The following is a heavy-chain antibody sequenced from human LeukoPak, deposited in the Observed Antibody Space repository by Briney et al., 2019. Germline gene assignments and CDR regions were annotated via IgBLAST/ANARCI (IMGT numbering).Heavy chain of an antibody. CDR1: GFTFSGSA. D-gene: IGHD4-17*01. Sequence: GGSLRLSCAASGFTFSGSAMHWVRQASGKGLEWVGRIRSKANSYATAYAASVKGRFTISRDDSKNTAYLQMNSLKTEDTAVYYCTTTYGDLEGFDYRGQGTLVTVSS. V-gene: IGHV3-73*01. CDR3: TTTYGDLEGFDY. CDR2: IRSKANSYAT. J-gene: IGHJ4*02.